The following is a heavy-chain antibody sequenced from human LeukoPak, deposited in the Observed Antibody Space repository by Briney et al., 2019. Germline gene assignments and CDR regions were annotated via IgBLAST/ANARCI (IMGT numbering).Heavy chain of an antibody. D-gene: IGHD5-18*01. CDR2: ISTTSNTI. CDR1: GFSFSAYS. V-gene: IGHV3-48*02. CDR3: ARGQFTQPRYFDY. J-gene: IGHJ4*02. Sequence: PGGSLRLSCAASGFSFSAYSMNWVRQAPGKGLEWVSYISTTSNTIYYADSVKGRFTISRDNAKNSLYLQMNSLRDEDTAVYYCARGQFTQPRYFDYWGQGTLVTVSS.